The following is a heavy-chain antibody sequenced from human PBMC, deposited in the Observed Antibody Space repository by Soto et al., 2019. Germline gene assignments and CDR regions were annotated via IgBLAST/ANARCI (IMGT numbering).Heavy chain of an antibody. J-gene: IGHJ6*02. CDR2: ISGSGGST. Sequence: GGSLRLSCGASGFTFSSYAMSWARQAPGKGLEWVSAISGSGGSTYYADSVKGRFTISRDNSKNTLYLQMNSLRAEDTAVYYCAKDLSPGYYSYYYGMDVWGQGTTVTVSS. V-gene: IGHV3-23*01. CDR1: GFTFSSYA. CDR3: AKDLSPGYYSYYYGMDV.